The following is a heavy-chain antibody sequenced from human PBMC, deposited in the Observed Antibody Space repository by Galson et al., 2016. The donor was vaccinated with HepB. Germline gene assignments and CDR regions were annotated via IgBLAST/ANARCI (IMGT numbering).Heavy chain of an antibody. CDR2: INHSGAT. V-gene: IGHV4-31*03. CDR3: ARVSGNAFDL. J-gene: IGHJ3*01. Sequence: TLSLTCSVSAGSISSGGYYWSWIRQHPGKGLEWIGYINHSGATYYTPSLSSRAAISVDTSKNQFSLGVSSVTAADTAGYYCARVSGNAFDLWGHGTMVTVSS. CDR1: AGSISSGGYY.